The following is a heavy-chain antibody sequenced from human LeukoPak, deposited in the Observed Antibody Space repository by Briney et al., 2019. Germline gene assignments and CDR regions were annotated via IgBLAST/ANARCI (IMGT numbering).Heavy chain of an antibody. V-gene: IGHV1-46*01. Sequence: ASVKVSCKASGYTFTSYGISWVRQAPGQGLEWMGIINPSGGSTSYAQKFQGRVTMTRDTSTSTVYMELSSLRSEDTAVYYCARDFCIAAAGSLCYFDYWGQGTLVTVSS. CDR3: ARDFCIAAAGSLCYFDY. CDR1: GYTFTSYG. J-gene: IGHJ4*02. CDR2: INPSGGST. D-gene: IGHD6-13*01.